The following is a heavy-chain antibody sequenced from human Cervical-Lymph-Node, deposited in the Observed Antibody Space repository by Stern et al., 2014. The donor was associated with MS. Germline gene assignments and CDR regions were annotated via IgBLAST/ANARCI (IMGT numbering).Heavy chain of an antibody. CDR1: GLIFSDYY. V-gene: IGHV3-72*01. CDR3: ARVGYSDPNFDY. D-gene: IGHD5-18*01. Sequence: EVQLVESGGGLVQPGGSLRLSCAASGLIFSDYYMDWVRQAPGKGLEWVGRIRIKRNSYTTEYATSVRGRFTISRDDSKNSLYLQLNSLKTEDTAVYYCARVGYSDPNFDYWGQGTLVTVSP. CDR2: IRIKRNSYTT. J-gene: IGHJ4*02.